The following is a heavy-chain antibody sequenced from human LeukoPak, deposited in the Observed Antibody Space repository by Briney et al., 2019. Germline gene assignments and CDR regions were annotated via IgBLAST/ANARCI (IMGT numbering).Heavy chain of an antibody. D-gene: IGHD1-26*01. J-gene: IGHJ4*02. Sequence: PGGSLRLSCAASGFTFSSYWMSWVRQAPGKGLEWVANIKHDGSEKYYVDSMKGRFTISRDNAKNSLYLQMSSLRAEDTAVYCCARYSFLGGGYYNYYFDYWGQGSLVAVSS. CDR2: IKHDGSEK. CDR1: GFTFSSYW. V-gene: IGHV3-7*01. CDR3: ARYSFLGGGYYNYYFDY.